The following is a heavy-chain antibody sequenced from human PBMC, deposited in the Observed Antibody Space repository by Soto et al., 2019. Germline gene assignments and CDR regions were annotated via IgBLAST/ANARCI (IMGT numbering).Heavy chain of an antibody. D-gene: IGHD5-12*01. CDR2: IIPIFGTA. Sequence: SVKVSCKASGGTFSSYAISWVRQAPGQGLEWMGGIIPIFGTANYAQKFQGRVTITADESTSTAYMELSSLRSEDTAVYYCARDGYNYEISDYWGQGTLVTVSS. J-gene: IGHJ4*02. V-gene: IGHV1-69*13. CDR1: GGTFSSYA. CDR3: ARDGYNYEISDY.